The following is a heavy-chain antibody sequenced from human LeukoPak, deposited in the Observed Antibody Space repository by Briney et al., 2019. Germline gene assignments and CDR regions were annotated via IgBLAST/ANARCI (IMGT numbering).Heavy chain of an antibody. J-gene: IGHJ4*02. CDR1: GFTFSSYA. CDR3: AKDFRLVLDY. Sequence: GGSLRLSCAASGFTFSSYAMSWVRQAPGKGLELVSAISGSGGSTYYADSVKGRFTISRDNSKNTLYLQMNSLGAEDTAVYYCAKDFRLVLDYWGQGTLVTVSS. D-gene: IGHD4/OR15-4a*01. CDR2: ISGSGGST. V-gene: IGHV3-23*01.